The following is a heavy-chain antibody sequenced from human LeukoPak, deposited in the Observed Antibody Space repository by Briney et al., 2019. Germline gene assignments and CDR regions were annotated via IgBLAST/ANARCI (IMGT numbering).Heavy chain of an antibody. D-gene: IGHD6-13*01. V-gene: IGHV1-69*13. J-gene: IGHJ5*02. CDR3: ARVAAGMRRGFDP. Sequence: ASVKVFCKASGGTFSSYDISWVRQAPGQGLEWMGGIIPIFGTANYAQKFQGRVTITADESTSTAYMELSSLRSEDTAVYYCARVAAGMRRGFDPWGQGTLVTVSS. CDR2: IIPIFGTA. CDR1: GGTFSSYD.